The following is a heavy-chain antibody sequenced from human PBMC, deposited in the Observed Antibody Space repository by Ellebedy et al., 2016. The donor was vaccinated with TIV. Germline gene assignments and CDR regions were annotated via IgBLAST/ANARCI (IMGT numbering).Heavy chain of an antibody. CDR1: GFTLSIHA. CDR3: AKSTTYYYDSSHPGLTDY. V-gene: IGHV3-23*01. J-gene: IGHJ4*02. D-gene: IGHD3-22*01. Sequence: GESLKISXADSGFTLSIHAKSWVRQAPGKGLEWVSSITGSGGSTYYADSVKGRFTISRDNSKNTLYLQMNSLRAEDTAVYYCAKSTTYYYDSSHPGLTDYWGQGTLVTVSS. CDR2: ITGSGGST.